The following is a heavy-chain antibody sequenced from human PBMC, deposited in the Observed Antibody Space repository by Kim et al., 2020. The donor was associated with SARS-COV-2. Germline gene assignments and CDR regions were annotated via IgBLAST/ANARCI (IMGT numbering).Heavy chain of an antibody. CDR3: ATVEPGTYRAC. CDR2: ISGNDDRT. J-gene: IGHJ4*02. CDR1: GFTFSSYV. D-gene: IGHD3-16*02. V-gene: IGHV3-23*01. Sequence: GGSLRLSCAASGFTFSSYVMNWVRQAPGKGLEWVSGISGNDDRTYYADSVKGRFTISRDTSTNTLYLQMNDLRAEDTAVYFCATVEPGTYRACWGQGTRVTVSS.